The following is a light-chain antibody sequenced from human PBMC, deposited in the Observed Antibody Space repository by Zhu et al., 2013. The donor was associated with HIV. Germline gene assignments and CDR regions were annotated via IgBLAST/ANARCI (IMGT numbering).Light chain of an antibody. V-gene: IGLV2-14*01. CDR3: SSYTSKSTLAL. J-gene: IGLJ3*02. CDR2: EVS. CDR1: SNDVGGYNY. Sequence: QSALTQPASVSGSPGQSITISCTGTSNDVGGYNYVSWYQQHPGKAPKLMIYEVSNRPSGVSNRFSGSKSGNTASLTISGLQAEDEAHYYCSSYTSKSTLALFGGGTRLTVL.